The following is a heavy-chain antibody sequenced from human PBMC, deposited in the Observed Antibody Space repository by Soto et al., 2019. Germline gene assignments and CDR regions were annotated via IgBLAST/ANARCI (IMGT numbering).Heavy chain of an antibody. D-gene: IGHD3-3*01. J-gene: IGHJ5*02. Sequence: ASVKVSCKASGYTFTSYGINWVRQAPGQGLEWMGWINANSGNTGYAQKLQGRVTMTTNTSTSTAYMELSSLRSEDTAVYYSSSVFGPIPEEEDGWSGYYTGLVSWGKGT. V-gene: IGHV1-8*02. CDR2: INANSGNT. CDR1: GYTFTSYG. CDR3: SSVFGPIPEEEDGWSGYYTGLVS.